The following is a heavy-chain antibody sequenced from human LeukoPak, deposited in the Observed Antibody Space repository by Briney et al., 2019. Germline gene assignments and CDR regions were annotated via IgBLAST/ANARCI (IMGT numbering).Heavy chain of an antibody. V-gene: IGHV4-59*08. Sequence: TPSETLSLTCTVSGGSISSYYWSWIRQPPGKGLEWIGYIYYSGSTNYNPSLKSRVTISVDTSKNQFSLKLSSVTAADTAVYYCARLPTGYAPWGQGTLVTVSS. J-gene: IGHJ5*02. D-gene: IGHD3-9*01. CDR3: ARLPTGYAP. CDR2: IYYSGST. CDR1: GGSISSYY.